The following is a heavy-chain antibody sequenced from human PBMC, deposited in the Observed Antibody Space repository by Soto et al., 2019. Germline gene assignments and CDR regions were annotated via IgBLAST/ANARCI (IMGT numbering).Heavy chain of an antibody. D-gene: IGHD2-21*02. Sequence: SETLSLTCAVSGDSISNGNWWSWIRQPPGKGLQWIGEIYLGGYFHYNPYLSTRVTISLDKSKNQFSLTLSSVTAADTAVYYCARLNIVVVTATPSYYGMDVWGQGTTVTVSS. V-gene: IGHV4-4*02. CDR1: GDSISNGNW. CDR3: ARLNIVVVTATPSYYGMDV. J-gene: IGHJ6*02. CDR2: IYLGGYF.